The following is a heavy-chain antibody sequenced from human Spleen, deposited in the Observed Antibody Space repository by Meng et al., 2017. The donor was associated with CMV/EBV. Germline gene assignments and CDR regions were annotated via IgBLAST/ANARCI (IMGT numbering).Heavy chain of an antibody. CDR3: ARGSTSCFNCYYYYGMDV. Sequence: SVKVSCKASGYTFTGYYMHWVRQAPGQGLEWMGWINPNSGGTNYAQKFQGRVTMTRDTSISTAYMELSRLISDDTAVYYCARGSTSCFNCYYYYGMDVWGQGTTVTVSS. V-gene: IGHV1-2*02. D-gene: IGHD2-2*01. CDR2: INPNSGGT. CDR1: GYTFTGYY. J-gene: IGHJ6*02.